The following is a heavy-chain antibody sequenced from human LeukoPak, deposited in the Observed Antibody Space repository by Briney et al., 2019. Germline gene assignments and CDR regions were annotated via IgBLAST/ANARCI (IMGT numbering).Heavy chain of an antibody. V-gene: IGHV1-2*02. CDR3: ARGPRWEPFYYGMDV. CDR1: GYTFTGYY. Sequence: ASVKVSCKASGYTFTGYYMHWVRQAPGQGLEWMGWINPNSGGTNYAQKFQGRVTMTRDTSISTAYMELSRLRSDDTAVYYCARGPRWEPFYYGMDVWGQGTTVTVSS. J-gene: IGHJ6*02. D-gene: IGHD1-26*01. CDR2: INPNSGGT.